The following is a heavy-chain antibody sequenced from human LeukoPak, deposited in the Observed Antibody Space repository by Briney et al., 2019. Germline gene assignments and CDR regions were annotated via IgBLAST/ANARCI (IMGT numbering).Heavy chain of an antibody. J-gene: IGHJ4*02. Sequence: GGSLRLSCAASGFTFSSYAMSWVRQAPGKGLEWVSAISGSGGSTYYADSVKGRFTISRDNSKNTLYLQMNSLRAEDTAVYYCAKADGYYYASSGYFDYWGQGTLVTVSS. V-gene: IGHV3-23*01. CDR2: ISGSGGST. CDR3: AKADGYYYASSGYFDY. D-gene: IGHD3-22*01. CDR1: GFTFSSYA.